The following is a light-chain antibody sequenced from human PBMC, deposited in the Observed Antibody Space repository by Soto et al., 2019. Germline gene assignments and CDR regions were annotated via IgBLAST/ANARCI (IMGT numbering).Light chain of an antibody. J-gene: IGKJ1*01. Sequence: DIVMTQSPDSLAVSLGERATINCKSSQSILYSSNNKNYLAWYQQKPGQPPKLLIYWASTRESGVPDRFSGSGSGKDFTLTISSLQAGDVAVYYCQQYYSSPWTFGQGTKVEIK. CDR1: QSILYSSNNKNY. V-gene: IGKV4-1*01. CDR3: QQYYSSPWT. CDR2: WAS.